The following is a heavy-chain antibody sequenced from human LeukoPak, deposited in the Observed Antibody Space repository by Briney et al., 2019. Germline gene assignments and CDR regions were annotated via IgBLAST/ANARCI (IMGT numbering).Heavy chain of an antibody. D-gene: IGHD3-10*01. J-gene: IGHJ6*03. CDR3: ARDRYYYGSGSYFGYYYMDV. Sequence: GGSLRLSCAASGFTFSSYSMHWVRQSPGKGLEWVSSISSSSSYIYYTDSLKGRFTISRDNAKKSLYLQMNSLRAEDTAVYYCARDRYYYGSGSYFGYYYMDVWGKGTTVTVSS. V-gene: IGHV3-21*01. CDR1: GFTFSSYS. CDR2: ISSSSSYI.